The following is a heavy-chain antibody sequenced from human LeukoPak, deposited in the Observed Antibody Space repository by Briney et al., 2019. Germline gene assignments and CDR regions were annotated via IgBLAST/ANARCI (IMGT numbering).Heavy chain of an antibody. D-gene: IGHD2-15*01. V-gene: IGHV4-34*01. CDR3: ARHPFATPFDR. CDR1: GGSFSDYY. Sequence: PSETLSLTCAVYGGSFSDYYWSWIRQPPGKGLEWIGEINHSGSTNYNPSLKSRVTISVDTSKNQFSLKLNSVTAADTAVYYCARHPFATPFDRWGRGTLVTVSS. J-gene: IGHJ5*02. CDR2: INHSGST.